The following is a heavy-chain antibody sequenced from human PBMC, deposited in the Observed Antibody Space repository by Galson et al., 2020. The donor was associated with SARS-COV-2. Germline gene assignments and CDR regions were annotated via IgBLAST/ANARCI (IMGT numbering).Heavy chain of an antibody. CDR3: ARTDILTGSAPAFYH. CDR2: IYYSGST. J-gene: IGHJ4*02. Sequence: SETLSLTCTVSGNSISHYSWSWIRQPPGKGLEWIGYIYYSGSTNYNPSLKSRVTISLNTSKNQISLNLTSVTGADTAVYYCARTDILTGSAPAFYHWGQGTLVTVSS. CDR1: GNSISHYS. D-gene: IGHD3-9*01. V-gene: IGHV4-59*01.